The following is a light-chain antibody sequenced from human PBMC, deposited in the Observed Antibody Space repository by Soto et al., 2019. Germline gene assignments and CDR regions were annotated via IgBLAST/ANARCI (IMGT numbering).Light chain of an antibody. V-gene: IGKV4-1*01. Sequence: IVLTSSSDSLVVSLAERATINCKSSHIILYSSNNKNYLAWYQQKPGQPPKLLIYWASTRESGVPDRFSGSGSGTDFTLTISSLQAEDVAVYYCQQYYSTPFTFGGGTKVDIK. CDR3: QQYYSTPFT. CDR1: HIILYSSNNKNY. CDR2: WAS. J-gene: IGKJ4*01.